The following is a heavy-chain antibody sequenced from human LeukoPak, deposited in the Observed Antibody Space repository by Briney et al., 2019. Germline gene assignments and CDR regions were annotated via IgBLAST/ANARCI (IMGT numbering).Heavy chain of an antibody. CDR2: MSHDGRKK. CDR1: GFIFCNYG. CDR3: AKAFGGIAAAGYLYYFEY. J-gene: IGHJ4*02. Sequence: PGGSLRLSCAASGFIFCNYGMHWVRQAPGKGLECVAVMSHDGRKKNYADSVKGRFTISRDNSKNTLYLQMDALRPEDTAVYYCAKAFGGIAAAGYLYYFEYWGQGALVTVSS. D-gene: IGHD6-13*01. V-gene: IGHV3-30*18.